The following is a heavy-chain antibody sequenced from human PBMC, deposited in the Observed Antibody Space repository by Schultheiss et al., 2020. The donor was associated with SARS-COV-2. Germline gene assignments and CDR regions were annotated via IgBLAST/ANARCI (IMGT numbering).Heavy chain of an antibody. V-gene: IGHV3-23*01. Sequence: GGSLRLSCAASGFTFGSYAMSWVRQAPGKGLEWVSAISGSGGSTYYADSVKGRFTISRDNSKNTLYLQMNSLRAEDTAVYYCTTDPVVVTAIPDFDYWGQGTLVTVSS. J-gene: IGHJ4*02. CDR1: GFTFGSYA. D-gene: IGHD2-21*02. CDR3: TTDPVVVTAIPDFDY. CDR2: ISGSGGST.